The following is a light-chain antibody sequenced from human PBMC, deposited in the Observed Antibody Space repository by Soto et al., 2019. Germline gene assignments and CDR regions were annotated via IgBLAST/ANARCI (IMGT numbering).Light chain of an antibody. CDR2: TNN. CDR1: SSNIGSDS. V-gene: IGLV1-44*01. CDR3: AAWDDSLNGLL. J-gene: IGLJ2*01. Sequence: QSVLTQPPSASGTPGQRVTISCSGSSSNIGSDSVYWYQHLPGTAPKLLIYTNNQRPSGVPDRFSGSKSGTSASLAISGLQSEDEADYYCAAWDDSLNGLLFGGGTKVTVL.